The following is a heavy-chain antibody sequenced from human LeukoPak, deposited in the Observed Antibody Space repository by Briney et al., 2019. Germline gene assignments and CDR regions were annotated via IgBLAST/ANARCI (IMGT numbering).Heavy chain of an antibody. D-gene: IGHD2-2*01. CDR1: GGSMSSYY. Sequence: SETLSLTCTVSGGSMSSYYWSWIRQPPGKGLEWIGEINHSGSTNYNPSLKSRVTISVDTSKNQFSLKLSSVTAADTAVYYCASRSILRYHFDYWGQGTLVTVSS. CDR3: ASRSILRYHFDY. CDR2: INHSGST. J-gene: IGHJ4*02. V-gene: IGHV4-34*01.